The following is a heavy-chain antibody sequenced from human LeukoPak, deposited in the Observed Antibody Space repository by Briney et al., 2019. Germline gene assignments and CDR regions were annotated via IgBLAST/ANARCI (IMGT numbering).Heavy chain of an antibody. V-gene: IGHV4-34*01. CDR3: ARVGVRYCSGGSCYPRDYYYYGMDV. D-gene: IGHD2-15*01. CDR1: GGSFSGYY. Sequence: SETLSPTCAVYGGSFSGYYWSWIRQPPGKGLEWIGEINHSGSTNYNPSLKSRVTISVDTSKNQFSLKLSSVTAADTAVYYCARVGVRYCSGGSCYPRDYYYYGMDVWGQGTTVTVSS. J-gene: IGHJ6*02. CDR2: INHSGST.